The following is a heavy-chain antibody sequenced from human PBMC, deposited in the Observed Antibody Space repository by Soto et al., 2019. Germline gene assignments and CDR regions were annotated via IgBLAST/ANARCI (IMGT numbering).Heavy chain of an antibody. CDR3: ARGVRRLAAFDI. Sequence: QVQLVESGGGLVKPGGSLRLSCAASGFTFSDYYMSWIRQAPGKGLEWVSYISSGSTIYYADSLKGRFTISRDNAKNSLYLQMNSLRAEDTAVYYCARGVRRLAAFDIWGQGTMVTVSS. V-gene: IGHV3-11*01. CDR1: GFTFSDYY. CDR2: ISSGSTI. D-gene: IGHD6-25*01. J-gene: IGHJ3*02.